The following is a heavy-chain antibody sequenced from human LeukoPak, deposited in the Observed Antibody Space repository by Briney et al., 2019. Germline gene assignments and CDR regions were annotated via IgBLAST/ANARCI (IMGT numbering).Heavy chain of an antibody. CDR1: GFSVSSNY. J-gene: IGHJ4*02. D-gene: IGHD2-15*01. V-gene: IGHV3-53*01. Sequence: GGSLRLSCAASGFSVSSNYMSWVRQAPGKGLEWVAVIYNSGTTKYADSVKGRFTIARDSSNNTLYLQMNSLRAEDTAVYYCARGREWWDYWGQGSLVTVSS. CDR3: ARGREWWDY. CDR2: IYNSGTT.